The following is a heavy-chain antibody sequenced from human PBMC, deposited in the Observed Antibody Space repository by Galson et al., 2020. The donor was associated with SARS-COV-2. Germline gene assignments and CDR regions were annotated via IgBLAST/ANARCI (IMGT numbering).Heavy chain of an antibody. J-gene: IGHJ4*02. CDR2: ITSSSTT. CDR3: SGGLSSSWPFSDF. D-gene: IGHD6-13*01. CDR1: VFTFRSYN. Sequence: LTCAASVFTFRSYNMNWVRQAPGKGLEWVSFITSSSTTYYADSVPGRFTISRDNAKNSLYLQMSGLRDDDTALYYCSGGLSSSWPFSDFWGQGALVTVSS. V-gene: IGHV3-48*02.